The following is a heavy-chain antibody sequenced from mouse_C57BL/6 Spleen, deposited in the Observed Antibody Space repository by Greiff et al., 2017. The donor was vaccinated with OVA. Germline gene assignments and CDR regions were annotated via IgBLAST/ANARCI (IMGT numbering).Heavy chain of an antibody. J-gene: IGHJ2*01. D-gene: IGHD1-1*01. Sequence: EVQRVESGGGLVKPGGSLKLSCAASGFTFSDYGMHWVRQAPEKGLEWVAYISSGSSTIYYADTVKGRFTISRDNAKNTLFLQMTSLRSEDTAMYYCARTTTVVSYYFDYWGQGTTLTVSS. V-gene: IGHV5-17*01. CDR1: GFTFSDYG. CDR3: ARTTTVVSYYFDY. CDR2: ISSGSSTI.